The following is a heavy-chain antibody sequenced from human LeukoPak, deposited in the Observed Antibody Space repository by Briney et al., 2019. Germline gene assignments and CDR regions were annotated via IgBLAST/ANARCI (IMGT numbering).Heavy chain of an antibody. CDR2: IYYSGRT. D-gene: IGHD1-14*01. CDR3: ARDGNPWNLDV. Sequence: SKTLSLTCTVYGCSISPYYWTWIRQAPGQALEWIGYIYYSGRTSYNPSLKSRVTMSVDTSKNQFSLQLSSVTAADTAVYYCARDGNPWNLDVWGRGTLVTVSS. J-gene: IGHJ2*01. CDR1: GCSISPYY. V-gene: IGHV4-59*01.